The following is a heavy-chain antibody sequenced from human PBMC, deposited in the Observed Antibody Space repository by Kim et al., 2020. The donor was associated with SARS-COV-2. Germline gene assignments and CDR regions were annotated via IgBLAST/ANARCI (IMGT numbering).Heavy chain of an antibody. V-gene: IGHV3-11*04. CDR3: ARGANSSGGRGYF. Sequence: GGSLRLSCAGSGFTFGSSHIRWVRQAPGKGLEWVAFIRRSESIKGYADSVRGRFSVSRDNAQNPLFLQMNSLRPEDTAVYYCARGANSSGGRGYF. CDR1: GFTFGSSH. J-gene: IGHJ2*01. D-gene: IGHD3-22*01. CDR2: IRRSESIK.